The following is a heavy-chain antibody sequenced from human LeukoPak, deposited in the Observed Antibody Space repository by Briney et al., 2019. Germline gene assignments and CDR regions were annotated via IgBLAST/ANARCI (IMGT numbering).Heavy chain of an antibody. CDR1: GGIFSTYA. CDR2: IIPVFETG. Sequence: SVKVSCKASGGIFSTYAMMWLRQAPGQGLEWLGGIIPVFETGTYAQKFQGRVSITRDESTDAAYMELRSLRSDDTAVYYCARVNGDYGGVLDYWGQGTLVTVSS. D-gene: IGHD4-17*01. CDR3: ARVNGDYGGVLDY. J-gene: IGHJ4*02. V-gene: IGHV1-69*05.